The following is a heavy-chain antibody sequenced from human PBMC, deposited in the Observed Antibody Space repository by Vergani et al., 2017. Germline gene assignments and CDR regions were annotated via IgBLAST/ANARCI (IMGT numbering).Heavy chain of an antibody. CDR2: IWPDDSDT. Sequence: EVQLVQSGAELRKPGESLKISCKTSGYFFDTNWIGWVRQTPGKGLEWMGLIWPDDSDTRYSPSFQSQVTISADKSTTTTYLQWTSLKASDPAIYYCVGHMAVLDNWGQGTLVTVSS. V-gene: IGHV5-51*01. CDR3: VGHMAVLDN. D-gene: IGHD6-19*01. CDR1: GYFFDTNW. J-gene: IGHJ4*02.